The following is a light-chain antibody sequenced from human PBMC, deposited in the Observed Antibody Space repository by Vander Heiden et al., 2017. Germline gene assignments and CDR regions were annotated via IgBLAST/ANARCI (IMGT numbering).Light chain of an antibody. CDR2: SAS. CDR1: QGISSY. CDR3: EHLNNIHLT. J-gene: IGKJ4*01. Sequence: DIQLTQSPSFLSASVGDRVTITSRASQGISSYLTWYQQTPGKAPKLLISSASALQSGVPSRFSGSGSGTEFTLTINSLQPEDSATFYCEHLNNIHLTFGGGTKVEI. V-gene: IGKV1-9*01.